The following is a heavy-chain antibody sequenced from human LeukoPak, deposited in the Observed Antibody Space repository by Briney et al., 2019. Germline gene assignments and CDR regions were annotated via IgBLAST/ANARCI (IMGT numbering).Heavy chain of an antibody. J-gene: IGHJ4*02. CDR1: GFTFSSYG. CDR3: ARFGSAENVLRFLEWFQKLYYFDY. Sequence: PGGSLRLSCAASGFTFSSYGMHWVRQAPGKGLEWVAFIRYDGSNKYYADSVKGRFTISRDNSKNTLYLQMNSLRAEDTAVYYCARFGSAENVLRFLEWFQKLYYFDYWGQGTLVTVSS. D-gene: IGHD3-3*01. CDR2: IRYDGSNK. V-gene: IGHV3-30*02.